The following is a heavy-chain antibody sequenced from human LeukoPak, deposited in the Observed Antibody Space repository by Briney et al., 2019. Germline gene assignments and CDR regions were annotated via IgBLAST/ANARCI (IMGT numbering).Heavy chain of an antibody. CDR3: ARAGPGPNIVVVPAAPYYFDY. J-gene: IGHJ4*02. D-gene: IGHD2-2*01. Sequence: GASVKVSCKASGYTFTSYGISWVRQAPGQGLEWMGWISADNGNTNYAQKLQGRVTMTTDTSTSTAYMELRSLRSDDTAVYYCARAGPGPNIVVVPAAPYYFDYWGQGTLVTVSS. CDR1: GYTFTSYG. V-gene: IGHV1-18*01. CDR2: ISADNGNT.